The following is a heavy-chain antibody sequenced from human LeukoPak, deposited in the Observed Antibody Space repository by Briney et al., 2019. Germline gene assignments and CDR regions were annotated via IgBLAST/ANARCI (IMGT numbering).Heavy chain of an antibody. V-gene: IGHV3-9*01. CDR1: GFTFDDYA. D-gene: IGHD2/OR15-2a*01. J-gene: IGHJ6*03. CDR3: AKDAYGGATFFYYMDV. Sequence: PGRSLRLSCAGSGFTFDDYAMHWVRHTPGKGLEWVSGISWNSGNIAYADFVGGRFTISRDNAKNSLSPQMNSLSDEDTAVYYCAKDAYGGATFFYYMDVWGKGTTVTVSS. CDR2: ISWNSGNI.